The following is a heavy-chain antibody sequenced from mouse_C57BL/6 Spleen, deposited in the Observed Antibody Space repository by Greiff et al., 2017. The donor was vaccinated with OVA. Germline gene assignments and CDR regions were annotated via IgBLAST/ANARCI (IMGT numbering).Heavy chain of an antibody. V-gene: IGHV1-55*01. CDR3: ATKDYYGSSPFAY. CDR1: GYTFTSYW. D-gene: IGHD1-1*01. CDR2: IYPGSGST. J-gene: IGHJ3*01. Sequence: QVQLQQSGAELVKPGASVKMSCKASGYTFTSYWITWVKQRPGQGLEWIGDIYPGSGSTNYNEKFKSQATLTVDTSSSTAYMQLSSLTSEDSAVYYCATKDYYGSSPFAYWGQGTLVTVSA.